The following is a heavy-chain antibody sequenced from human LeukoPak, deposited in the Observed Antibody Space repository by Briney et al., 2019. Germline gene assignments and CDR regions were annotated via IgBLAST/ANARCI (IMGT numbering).Heavy chain of an antibody. CDR2: ISSSSSTI. J-gene: IGHJ4*02. D-gene: IGHD3-10*01. CDR3: AKLLSYGSGSYYYYFDY. Sequence: GGSLRLSCAASGFTFSSYSMNWVRQAPGKGLEWVSYISSSSSTIYYADSVKGRFTISRDNSKNTLYLQMNSLRAEDTAVYYCAKLLSYGSGSYYYYFDYWGQGTLVTVSS. CDR1: GFTFSSYS. V-gene: IGHV3-48*01.